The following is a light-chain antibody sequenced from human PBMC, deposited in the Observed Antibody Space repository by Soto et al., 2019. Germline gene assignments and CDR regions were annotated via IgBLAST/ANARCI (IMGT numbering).Light chain of an antibody. CDR2: AAS. V-gene: IGKV1-39*01. CDR1: QSIGVS. J-gene: IGKJ5*01. CDR3: QQSYSTPNT. Sequence: DIQMTQSPATLSASVGDRVSISCRASQSIGVSLAWYQQKPGTAPKLLIYAASSLQSGVPSRFSGSGSGTDFTLTISSLQPEDFATYYCQQSYSTPNTFGQGTRLEIK.